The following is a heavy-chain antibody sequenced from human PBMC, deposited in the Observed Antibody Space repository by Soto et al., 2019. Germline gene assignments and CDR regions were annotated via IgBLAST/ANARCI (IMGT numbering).Heavy chain of an antibody. CDR3: AKDRWLYAFDI. D-gene: IGHD2-15*01. V-gene: IGHV3-33*06. CDR1: GFTFSNYG. Sequence: PGGSLRLSCAASGFTFSNYGMHWVRQAPGKGLEWVAAIWYDGSNKYHADSVKGRFTISRDNTKNTLYLQMNSLRAEDTAVYYCAKDRWLYAFDIWGQGTMVTVSS. CDR2: IWYDGSNK. J-gene: IGHJ3*02.